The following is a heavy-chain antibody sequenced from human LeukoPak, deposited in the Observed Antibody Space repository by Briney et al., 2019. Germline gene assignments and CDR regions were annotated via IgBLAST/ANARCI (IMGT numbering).Heavy chain of an antibody. CDR1: GFTFSTYS. V-gene: IGHV3-21*04. D-gene: IGHD3-9*01. CDR3: AREDYDILTGYSRGNWFDP. CDR2: ISSSSSYI. Sequence: GGSLRLSCVASGFTFSTYSMNWVRQAPGKGLEWVSSISSSSSYIYYADSVKGRFTISRDNAKNSLYLQMNSLRAEDTAVYYCAREDYDILTGYSRGNWFDPWGQGTLVTVSS. J-gene: IGHJ5*02.